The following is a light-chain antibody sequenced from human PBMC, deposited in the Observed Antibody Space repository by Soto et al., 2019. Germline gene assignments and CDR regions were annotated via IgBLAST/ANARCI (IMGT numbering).Light chain of an antibody. CDR3: QQSYRTPLT. CDR1: QSITNY. V-gene: IGKV1-39*01. Sequence: DMEMTQSPSSLSASVGDRVTITCRASQSITNYLNWYQHKPGKVPKLLIYAASSLQSGVPRRLSGSGSGTEFTLPINSLRPEDFATYYCQQSYRTPLTFGGGTKIEIK. J-gene: IGKJ4*01. CDR2: AAS.